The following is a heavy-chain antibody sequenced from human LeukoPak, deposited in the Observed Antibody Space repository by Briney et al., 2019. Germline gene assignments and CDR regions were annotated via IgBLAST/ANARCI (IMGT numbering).Heavy chain of an antibody. CDR3: ARARGNTYGYFEY. Sequence: GRSLRLSCAASGFTFDDYAMHWVRQAPGKGLEWVSGISWNSGSIGYAGSVKGRFTISRDNAKNSLYLQMNSLRAEDTALYYCARARGNTYGYFEYWGQGTLVTVSS. CDR1: GFTFDDYA. D-gene: IGHD5-18*01. J-gene: IGHJ4*02. CDR2: ISWNSGSI. V-gene: IGHV3-9*01.